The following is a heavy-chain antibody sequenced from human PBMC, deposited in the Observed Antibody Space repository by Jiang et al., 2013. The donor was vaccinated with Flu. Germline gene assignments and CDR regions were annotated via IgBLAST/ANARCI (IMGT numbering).Heavy chain of an antibody. CDR3: ARAKYGDYVWSNYYGMDV. CDR1: GGSFSGYY. Sequence: LLKPSETLSLTCAVYGGSFSGYYWSWIRQPPGKGLEWIGEINHSGSTNYNPSLKSRVTISVDTSKNQFSLKLSSVTAADTAAYYCARAKYGDYVWSNYYGMDVWGQGTTVTVSS. CDR2: INHSGST. V-gene: IGHV4-34*01. D-gene: IGHD4-17*01. J-gene: IGHJ6*02.